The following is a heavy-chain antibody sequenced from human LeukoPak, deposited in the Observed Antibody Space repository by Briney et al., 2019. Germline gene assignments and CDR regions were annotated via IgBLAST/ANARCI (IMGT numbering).Heavy chain of an antibody. J-gene: IGHJ4*02. CDR1: GVSFSTYG. CDR3: ARDFLGDNGYDEAYFDY. D-gene: IGHD5-12*01. Sequence: GGSLRLSCAASGVSFSTYGMHWVRQAPGKGLEWVAVISDDGSNKYYADSVKGRFTISRDNSKNTLYLQMNSLRAEDTAVYYCARDFLGDNGYDEAYFDYWGQGTLVTVSS. CDR2: ISDDGSNK. V-gene: IGHV3-30*03.